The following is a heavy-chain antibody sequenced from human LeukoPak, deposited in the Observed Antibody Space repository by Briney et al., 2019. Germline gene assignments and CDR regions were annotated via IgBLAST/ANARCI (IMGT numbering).Heavy chain of an antibody. Sequence: PSETLSLTCTVSGGSISSYYWSWIRQPPGKGLEWIGYIYYSRSTKYNPSLKSRVTISVDASKTQFSLKLNSVTAADTAVYYCARGSRELYYFDYWGQGTLVTVS. V-gene: IGHV4-59*01. CDR2: IYYSRST. J-gene: IGHJ4*02. CDR3: ARGSRELYYFDY. CDR1: GGSISSYY. D-gene: IGHD1-7*01.